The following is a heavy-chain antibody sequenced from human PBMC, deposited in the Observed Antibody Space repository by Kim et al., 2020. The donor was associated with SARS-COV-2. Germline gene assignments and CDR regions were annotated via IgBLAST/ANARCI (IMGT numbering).Heavy chain of an antibody. V-gene: IGHV4-39*01. Sequence: SETLSLTCTVSGGSISSSSYYWGWIRQPPGKGLEWIRSIYYSGSTYYNPSLKSRVTISVDTSKNQFSLKLSSVTAADTAVYYCARRGWLRLGGFFFDYWGQGTLVTVSS. CDR3: ARRGWLRLGGFFFDY. D-gene: IGHD5-12*01. CDR1: GGSISSSSYY. CDR2: IYYSGST. J-gene: IGHJ4*02.